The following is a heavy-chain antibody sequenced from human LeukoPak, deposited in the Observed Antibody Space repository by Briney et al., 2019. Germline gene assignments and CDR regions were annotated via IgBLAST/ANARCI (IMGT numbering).Heavy chain of an antibody. CDR3: ARALWFGETFPAY. V-gene: IGHV3-30*04. CDR1: GLTFSSYA. D-gene: IGHD3-10*01. J-gene: IGHJ4*02. Sequence: GGSLRLSCAASGLTFSSYAMHWVRQAPGKGLEWVALISYDGSNKYYADSVKPRFIISRDNSKNTVYLQMNSLRAEDTAVYYCARALWFGETFPAYWGQGTLVTVSS. CDR2: ISYDGSNK.